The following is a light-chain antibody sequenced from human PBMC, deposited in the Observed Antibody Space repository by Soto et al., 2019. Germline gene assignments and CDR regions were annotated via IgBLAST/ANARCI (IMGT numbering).Light chain of an antibody. CDR2: GAS. J-gene: IGKJ1*01. CDR1: ENVRTF. Sequence: EVVLTQSPATLSLSPGERATLSCRASENVRTFVDWYQQKPGQAPRLLIYGASNRATGIPARFSGSGSGTDFTLTISHLGPEDFAVYYCQQHSHWPPWTFGQGTRVEIQ. V-gene: IGKV3-11*01. CDR3: QQHSHWPPWT.